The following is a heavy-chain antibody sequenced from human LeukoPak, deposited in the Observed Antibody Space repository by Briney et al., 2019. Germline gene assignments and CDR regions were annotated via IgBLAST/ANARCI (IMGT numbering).Heavy chain of an antibody. D-gene: IGHD2-15*01. CDR1: GFAFSNYW. J-gene: IGHJ4*02. Sequence: GGSLRLSCAASGFAFSNYWMHWVRQAPGKGLMWVSRINSDGSITSYADSVKGRFTISRDNAKNTLYLQMNSLRAEDTGVYYCARAAAVPAIPSDWGQGTLVTISS. CDR2: INSDGSIT. V-gene: IGHV3-74*01. CDR3: ARAAAVPAIPSD.